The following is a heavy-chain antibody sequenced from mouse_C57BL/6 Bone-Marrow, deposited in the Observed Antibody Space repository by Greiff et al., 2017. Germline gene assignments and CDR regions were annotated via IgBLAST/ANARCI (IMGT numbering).Heavy chain of an antibody. J-gene: IGHJ2*01. V-gene: IGHV1-81*01. CDR1: GYTFTSYG. CDR2: IYPRSGNT. D-gene: IGHD1-1*01. Sequence: LEESGAELARPGASVKLSCKASGYTFTSYGISWVKQRTGQGLEWIGEIYPRSGNTYYNEKFKGKATLTADKSSSTAYMELRSLTSEDSAVYFCALTTVVLYYFDYWGQGTTLTVSS. CDR3: ALTTVVLYYFDY.